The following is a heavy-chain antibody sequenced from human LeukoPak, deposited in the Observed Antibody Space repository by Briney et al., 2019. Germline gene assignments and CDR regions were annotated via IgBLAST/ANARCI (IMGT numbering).Heavy chain of an antibody. J-gene: IGHJ4*02. D-gene: IGHD2-15*01. V-gene: IGHV1-2*02. Sequence: ASVKVSCKASGYTFTGYYMHWVRQAPGQGLEWMGWINPNSGGTNYAQKFQGRVTMTRDTSISTAYTELSRLRSDDTAVYYCARAQPEGGGLRYWGQGTLVTVSS. CDR2: INPNSGGT. CDR3: ARAQPEGGGLRY. CDR1: GYTFTGYY.